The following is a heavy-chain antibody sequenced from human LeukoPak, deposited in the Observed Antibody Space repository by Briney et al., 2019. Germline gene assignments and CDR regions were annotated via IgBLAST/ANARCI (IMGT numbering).Heavy chain of an antibody. D-gene: IGHD3-22*01. CDR1: GYTFTGYY. V-gene: IGHV1-2*02. Sequence: ASVKVSCKASGYTFTGYYMHWVRQAPGQGLEWMGWINPNSGGTNYAQKFQGRVTMTRDTSISTAYMELSRLRSDDTAVYYCAISVYYDSSGYFDYWGQGTLVTVSS. J-gene: IGHJ4*02. CDR2: INPNSGGT. CDR3: AISVYYDSSGYFDY.